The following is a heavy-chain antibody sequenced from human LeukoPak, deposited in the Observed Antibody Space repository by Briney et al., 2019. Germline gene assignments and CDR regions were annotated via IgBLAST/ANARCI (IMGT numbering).Heavy chain of an antibody. CDR1: GFTFSSYG. D-gene: IGHD2-2*01. V-gene: IGHV3-30*02. J-gene: IGHJ4*02. CDR2: IRYDGSNK. CDR3: ARGLGYCTSTTCLLPFDY. Sequence: PGGSLRLSCAASGFTFSSYGMHWVRQAPGKGLEWVAFIRYDGSNKYCADSVKGRFTISRDNSKNTLYLQMNSLRAEDTAMYYCARGLGYCTSTTCLLPFDYWGQGTLVTVSS.